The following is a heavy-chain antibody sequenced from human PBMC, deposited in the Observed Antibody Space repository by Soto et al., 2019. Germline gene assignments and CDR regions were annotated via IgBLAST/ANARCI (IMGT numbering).Heavy chain of an antibody. CDR1: GFTFSSYS. CDR2: ISSSSSYI. J-gene: IGHJ4*02. Sequence: PVGSLRLSCAASGFTFSSYSMNWVRQAPGKGLEWVSSISSSSSYIYYADSVKGRFTISRDNAKNSLYLQMNSLRAEDTAVYYCAREGNYYDSSGYYPFFDYWGQGTLVTVSS. D-gene: IGHD3-22*01. CDR3: AREGNYYDSSGYYPFFDY. V-gene: IGHV3-21*01.